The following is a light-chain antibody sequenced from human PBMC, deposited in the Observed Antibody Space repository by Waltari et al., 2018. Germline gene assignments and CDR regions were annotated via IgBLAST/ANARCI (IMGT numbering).Light chain of an antibody. CDR1: QTISSY. Sequence: DIQMTQSPSSLSASVGDRVTITCRASQTISSYLNWYQQKPGKAPHLLIYTASSLQSGVPSRFSGSGSGTDFTLTISSLQPEDFATYYCQQSSSTPPWTFGQGTK. CDR3: QQSSSTPPWT. CDR2: TAS. J-gene: IGKJ1*01. V-gene: IGKV1-39*01.